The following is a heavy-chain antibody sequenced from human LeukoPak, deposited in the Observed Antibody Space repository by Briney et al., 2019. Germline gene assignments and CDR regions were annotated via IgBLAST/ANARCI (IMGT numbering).Heavy chain of an antibody. CDR3: ARFDYTLTSNSDDCDY. Sequence: PSETLSLTCTVSGGSISSGGYYWSWIRQPPGKGLEWIGYIYHSGSTYYNPSLKSRVTISVDRSKNQFSLKLTSVTAADTAVYYCARFDYTLTSNSDDCDYWGQGTLVTVSS. D-gene: IGHD4-11*01. V-gene: IGHV4-30-2*01. CDR1: GGSISSGGYY. J-gene: IGHJ4*02. CDR2: IYHSGST.